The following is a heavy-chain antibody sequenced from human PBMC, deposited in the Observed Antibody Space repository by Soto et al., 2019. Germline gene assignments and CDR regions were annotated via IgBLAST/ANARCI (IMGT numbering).Heavy chain of an antibody. CDR3: AKNLGIDPFGSYGLDV. CDR2: IIPISSTT. CDR1: GGNFITFA. D-gene: IGHD7-27*01. Sequence: QVELVQSGAEVKKPGSSVKVSCKASGGNFITFAISWVRQAPGQGLEWMGEIIPISSTTNSAHKFQDRVTISADGSSRTVHMELRSLKSEDTAIYFCAKNLGIDPFGSYGLDVWGQGTTVTVSS. J-gene: IGHJ6*02. V-gene: IGHV1-69*01.